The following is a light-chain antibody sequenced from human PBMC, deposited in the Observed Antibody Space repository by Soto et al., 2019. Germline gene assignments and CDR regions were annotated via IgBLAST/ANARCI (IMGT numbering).Light chain of an antibody. Sequence: EIVLTQSPATLSLSPGESATLSGRASQNIDYYLHWYQQNPGQSPRLVVYDTFNRATGVPVRFRGGGAGTDFTLTISDLEPEDFAFYDCQQRKSWPLAVGAGARREI. J-gene: IGKJ4*01. CDR1: QNIDYY. V-gene: IGKV3-11*01. CDR2: DTF. CDR3: QQRKSWPLA.